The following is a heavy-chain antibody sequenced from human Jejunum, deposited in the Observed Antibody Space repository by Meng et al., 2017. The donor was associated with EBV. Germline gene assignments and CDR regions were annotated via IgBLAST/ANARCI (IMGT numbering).Heavy chain of an antibody. J-gene: IGHJ5*02. D-gene: IGHD5-12*01. CDR2: IYYTGRT. CDR3: ATSMSGYSYGYS. Sequence: VQVRESGPGLVQPSGTLSLTCAVSGASISSSHWWSWVRQAPGEGLEWIGEIYYTGRTNYNPSLKSRVSMSIDKSKNQFSLNLNSVTVADTAVYYCATSMSGYSYGYSWGQGTLVTVSS. CDR1: GASISSSHW. V-gene: IGHV4-4*02.